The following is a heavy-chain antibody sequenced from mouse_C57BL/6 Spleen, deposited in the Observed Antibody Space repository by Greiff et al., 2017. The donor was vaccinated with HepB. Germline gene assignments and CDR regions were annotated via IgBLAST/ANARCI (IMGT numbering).Heavy chain of an antibody. Sequence: QVQLQQPGAELVMPGASVKLSCKASGYTFTSYWMHWVKQRPGQGLEWIGEIDPSDSYTNYNQKFKGKSTLTVDKSSSTAYMQLSSLTSEDSAVYYCARGIGLYDGYYPAWFAYWGQGTLVTVSA. D-gene: IGHD2-3*01. CDR2: IDPSDSYT. V-gene: IGHV1-69*01. CDR3: ARGIGLYDGYYPAWFAY. J-gene: IGHJ3*01. CDR1: GYTFTSYW.